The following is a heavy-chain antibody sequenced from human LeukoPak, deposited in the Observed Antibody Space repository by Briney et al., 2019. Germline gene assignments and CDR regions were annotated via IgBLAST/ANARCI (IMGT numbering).Heavy chain of an antibody. J-gene: IGHJ5*02. CDR3: ERVRYYGSGSYP. V-gene: IGHV3-21*04. CDR1: GFSFDTYS. Sequence: GGSVRLYCIASGFSFDTYSFNWVRQAPGKGLEWVTSININGHYIYYADSGKGRFTISKDNAKNSLYLQMNSLRAEDTAVYYGERVRYYGSGSYPWGQGTLVTVSS. D-gene: IGHD3-10*01. CDR2: ININGHYI.